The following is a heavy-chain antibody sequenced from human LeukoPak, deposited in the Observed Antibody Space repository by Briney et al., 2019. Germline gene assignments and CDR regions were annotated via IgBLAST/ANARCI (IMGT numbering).Heavy chain of an antibody. J-gene: IGHJ5*02. CDR3: ARSYYDSSGFSP. V-gene: IGHV1-69*05. Sequence: ASVKVSCKASGGTFTSYAISWVRQAPGQGLEWMGGIIPIFGTANYAQKFQGRVTITTDESTSTAYMELSRLRSEDTAVYYCARSYYDSSGFSPWGQGTLVTVSS. CDR1: GGTFTSYA. CDR2: IIPIFGTA. D-gene: IGHD3-22*01.